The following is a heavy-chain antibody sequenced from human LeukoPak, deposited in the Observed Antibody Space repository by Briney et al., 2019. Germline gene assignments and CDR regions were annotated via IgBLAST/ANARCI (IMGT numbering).Heavy chain of an antibody. Sequence: GGSLRLSCAASGFTFSSYAMSWVRQAPGKGLEWVSAISGSGGSTYYADSVKGRFTISRDNSKNTLYLQMNSLRAENTAVYYCAKSVLLWFGELRDFYYFDYWGQGTLVTVSS. CDR1: GFTFSSYA. J-gene: IGHJ4*02. D-gene: IGHD3-10*01. CDR3: AKSVLLWFGELRDFYYFDY. V-gene: IGHV3-23*01. CDR2: ISGSGGST.